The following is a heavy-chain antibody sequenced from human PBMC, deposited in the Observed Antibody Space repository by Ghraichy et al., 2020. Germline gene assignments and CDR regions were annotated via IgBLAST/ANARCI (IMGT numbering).Heavy chain of an antibody. Sequence: SETLSLTCTVSGGSIRNYYWSWLRQPPGKGLEWIGYIYYSGSTNYNPSLKSRVTISVDTSKNQFSLKLSSVTAADTAVYYCARGSYSSLDDWGQGTMVTVSS. CDR2: IYYSGST. D-gene: IGHD6-13*01. J-gene: IGHJ3*01. V-gene: IGHV4-59*01. CDR1: GGSIRNYY. CDR3: ARGSYSSLDD.